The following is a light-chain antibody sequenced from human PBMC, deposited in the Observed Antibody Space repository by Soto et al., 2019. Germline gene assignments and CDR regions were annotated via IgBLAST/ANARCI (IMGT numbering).Light chain of an antibody. CDR3: QQYENYWT. J-gene: IGKJ1*01. Sequence: DIRMTQSPSSLSASVGDRVTITCRASQGISNYLAWYQQKPGKAPKLLIYDASNLESGVPSRFSGSGSGTEFTLTISSLRPEDFGIYYCQQYENYWTFGQGTKWIS. CDR2: DAS. CDR1: QGISNY. V-gene: IGKV1-16*01.